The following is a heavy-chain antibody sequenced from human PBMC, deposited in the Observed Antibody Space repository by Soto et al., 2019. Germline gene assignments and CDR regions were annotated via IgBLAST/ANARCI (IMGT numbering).Heavy chain of an antibody. CDR3: ARVDSSGYYCPFHY. V-gene: IGHV1-69*01. CDR2: IIPMFGTA. D-gene: IGHD3-22*01. Sequence: QVQLVQSGAEVKKPGSSVKVSCKASGGTFSNYAISWVRQAPGQGLGWMGGIIPMFGTATYAQKFQGRVTITADESTSTAYMELSSLRSGDTAVYYCARVDSSGYYCPFHYWGQGNLVTLSS. CDR1: GGTFSNYA. J-gene: IGHJ4*02.